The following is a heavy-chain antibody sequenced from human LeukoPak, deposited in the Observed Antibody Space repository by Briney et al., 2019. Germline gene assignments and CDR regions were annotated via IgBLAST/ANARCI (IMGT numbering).Heavy chain of an antibody. J-gene: IGHJ6*02. Sequence: GGSLRLSCAASGFTLSSYSMNWVRQAPGKRLEWVSSISISSSYIYYADSVKGRFTISRDNAKNSLYLQMNSMRAEDTAVYYCARVGAEYSGSHFSYYYYGMDVWGQGTTVTVSS. CDR1: GFTLSSYS. CDR2: ISISSSYI. D-gene: IGHD1-26*01. CDR3: ARVGAEYSGSHFSYYYYGMDV. V-gene: IGHV3-21*01.